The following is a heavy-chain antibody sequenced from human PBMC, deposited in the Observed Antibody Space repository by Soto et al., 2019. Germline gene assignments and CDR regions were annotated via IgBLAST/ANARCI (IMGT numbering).Heavy chain of an antibody. CDR1: GGTFSSYA. J-gene: IGHJ2*01. CDR3: ARSGLAGSNNFDL. D-gene: IGHD3-9*01. Sequence: SVKVSCKASGGTFSSYAVSWVRQAPGQGLEWMGAIIPMFATSNYAQTFQGRVTITADESTTTAYMELSSLRSEDTAVYYCARSGLAGSNNFDLWGRGTLVTVSS. V-gene: IGHV1-69*13. CDR2: IIPMFATS.